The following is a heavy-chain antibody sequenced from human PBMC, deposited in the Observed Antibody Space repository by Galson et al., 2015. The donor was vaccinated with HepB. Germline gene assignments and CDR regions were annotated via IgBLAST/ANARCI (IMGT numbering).Heavy chain of an antibody. CDR2: FDPEDGET. CDR3: ATGGITRYCSSTSCLPYYYYGMDV. CDR1: GYTLTELS. J-gene: IGHJ6*02. D-gene: IGHD2-2*01. V-gene: IGHV1-24*01. Sequence: SVKVSCKVSGYTLTELSMHWVRQAPGKGLEWMGGFDPEDGETIYAQKFQGRVTMTEDTSTDTAYMELSSLRSEDTAVYYCATGGITRYCSSTSCLPYYYYGMDVWGQGTTVTVSS.